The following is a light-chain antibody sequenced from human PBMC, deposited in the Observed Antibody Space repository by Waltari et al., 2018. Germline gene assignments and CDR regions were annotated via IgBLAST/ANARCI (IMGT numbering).Light chain of an antibody. CDR1: SSDVGGYHY. Sequence: QSALTQPPSVSGSPGLSITISCTGTSSDVGGYHYVSWYQQHPGKAPKLIIFDVNTRTSGVYNRFSGSKFGNTASLTISGLQAEDEADYYCSAYISSSTLELFGGGTRLTVL. J-gene: IGLJ2*01. CDR3: SAYISSSTLEL. V-gene: IGLV2-14*03. CDR2: DVN.